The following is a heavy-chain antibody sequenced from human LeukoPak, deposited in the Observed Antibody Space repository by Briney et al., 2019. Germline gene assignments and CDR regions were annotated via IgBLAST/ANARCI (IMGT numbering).Heavy chain of an antibody. CDR3: ARLLRVGYCSTTTCNWFDP. Sequence: SETLSLTCTVSGGSISSYYWSWIRQPAGKGLEWIGRIYTSGSTNYNPSLKSRVTMSVDTSKNQFSLKLSSVTAADTAVYYCARLLRVGYCSTTTCNWFDPWGQGTLVTVSS. D-gene: IGHD2-2*03. CDR1: GGSISSYY. CDR2: IYTSGST. V-gene: IGHV4-4*07. J-gene: IGHJ5*02.